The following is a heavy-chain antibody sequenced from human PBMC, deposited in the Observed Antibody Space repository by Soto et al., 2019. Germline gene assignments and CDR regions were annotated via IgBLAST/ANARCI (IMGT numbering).Heavy chain of an antibody. D-gene: IGHD1-26*01. CDR3: ARGGSIYWYFDR. J-gene: IGHJ2*01. CDR1: GYIFTSYF. CDR2: INAGNGNT. V-gene: IGHV1-3*01. Sequence: ASVKVSCKASGYIFTSYFVHWVRQAPGQGLEWMGWINAGNGNTKYSQKFQGRVTITRDTSASTAYMELSSLRSEDTAVYYCARGGSIYWYFDRWGRGTLVTVSS.